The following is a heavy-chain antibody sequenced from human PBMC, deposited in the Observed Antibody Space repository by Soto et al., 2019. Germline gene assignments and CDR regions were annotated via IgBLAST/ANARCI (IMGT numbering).Heavy chain of an antibody. J-gene: IGHJ4*02. D-gene: IGHD6-19*01. V-gene: IGHV4-59*01. CDR1: GVSISTYY. Sequence: QEQLQESGPGLVKPSETLSLTCTVTGVSISTYYWSWIRHPPGKRLEWLRYLYFNGNTDYNPSLKSRVTISVDTSKNQFSLNLCSVTTADTAVYYCVRAGGGWSFDSWCQGTLVTVSS. CDR3: VRAGGGWSFDS. CDR2: LYFNGNT.